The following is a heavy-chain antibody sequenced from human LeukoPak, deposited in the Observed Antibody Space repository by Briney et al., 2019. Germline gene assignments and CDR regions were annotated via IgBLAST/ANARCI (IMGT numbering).Heavy chain of an antibody. V-gene: IGHV4-38-2*02. CDR1: NYPITFSYY. D-gene: IGHD1-20*01. CDR3: ARDHTTVTGHIQYFDP. Sequence: PSETLSLTCTVSNYPITFSYYWGWIRQSPGKGLEWIGSIYHSGGSTFYNPSLESRLTMSVDTSKNQISLQMRSVTAEDTAVYYCARDHTTVTGHIQYFDPWGRGTMVTVSS. CDR2: IYHSGGST. J-gene: IGHJ5*02.